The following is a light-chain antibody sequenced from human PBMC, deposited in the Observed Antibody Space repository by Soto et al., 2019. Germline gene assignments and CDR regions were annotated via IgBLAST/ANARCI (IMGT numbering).Light chain of an antibody. J-gene: IGKJ1*01. CDR2: DAS. CDR3: QLYGVSPKT. V-gene: IGKV3-20*01. CDR1: QTLTNTY. Sequence: EIVLTQSPGTLSLSPGERATLSCRASQTLTNTYLAWYQQKPGQAPRLLIFDASTRATGIPDRFSGSGSGTDFTLTVSRLEPEDFAVYCCQLYGVSPKTVGQGTDVEVK.